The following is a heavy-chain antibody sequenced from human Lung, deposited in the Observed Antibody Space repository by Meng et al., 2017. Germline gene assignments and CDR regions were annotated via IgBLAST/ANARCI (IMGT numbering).Heavy chain of an antibody. J-gene: IGHJ4*02. CDR3: AGGTPGRSYANY. CDR2: LGAHDGDT. CDR1: DYTFTGYG. V-gene: IGHV1-18*01. D-gene: IGHD1-26*01. Sequence: QVHPVQSGPEVKKPGASVKGDCKASDYTFTGYGVSWVRQAPGQGLEWMAWLGAHDGDTSFGPKFQGRVTVTADRPTATAYMELRSLRFDDTAVYYCAGGTPGRSYANYWGPGTLVTVSS.